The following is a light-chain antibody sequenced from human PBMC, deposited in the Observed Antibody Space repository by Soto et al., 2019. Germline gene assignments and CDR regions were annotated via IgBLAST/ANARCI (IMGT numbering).Light chain of an antibody. CDR1: SRVVCVYAY. CDR3: SSYAGNNNRV. CDR2: EVS. Sequence: QSALTQPPSASRSPGQSVTLPFTGNSRVVCVYAYVSWYQQHPGKAPKLMIYEVSKRPSGVPDRFSGSKSGNTASLTVSGLQAEDEADYYCSSYAGNNNRVFGTGTKVTVL. V-gene: IGLV2-8*01. J-gene: IGLJ1*01.